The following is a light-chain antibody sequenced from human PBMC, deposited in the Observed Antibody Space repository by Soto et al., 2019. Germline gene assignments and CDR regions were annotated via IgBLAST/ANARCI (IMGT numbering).Light chain of an antibody. CDR1: QSVTNW. CDR2: KAS. V-gene: IGKV1-5*03. J-gene: IGKJ2*01. CDR3: QQYNTFPPYT. Sequence: DIQMTQSPSTLSASVGDRVTITCRASQSVTNWLAWYQQKPGKAPKLLIYKASNLESGVPSRFSGSVSVTEFTLTISSLQPDDFATYYCQQYNTFPPYTFGQGTKLEIK.